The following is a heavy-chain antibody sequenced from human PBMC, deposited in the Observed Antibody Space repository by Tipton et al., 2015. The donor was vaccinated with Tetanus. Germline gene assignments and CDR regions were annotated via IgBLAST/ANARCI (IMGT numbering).Heavy chain of an antibody. CDR2: VYYTGST. Sequence: GLVKPSETLSLTCSVSGGSITPYYWTWIRQPPGKGLEWIGYVYYTGSTDYNPSLKSRVTISVDTSKSQFSLRLTSVTAADTAVYYCARSKLLWFGESLSGFDSWGQGTLVTVSP. CDR3: ARSKLLWFGESLSGFDS. CDR1: GGSITPYY. J-gene: IGHJ4*02. V-gene: IGHV4-59*01. D-gene: IGHD3-10*01.